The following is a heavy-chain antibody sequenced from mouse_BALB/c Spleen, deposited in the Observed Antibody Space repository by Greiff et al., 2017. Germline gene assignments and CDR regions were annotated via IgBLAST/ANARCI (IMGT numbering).Heavy chain of an antibody. J-gene: IGHJ4*01. D-gene: IGHD2-2*01. V-gene: IGHV2-2*01. CDR1: GFSLTSYG. CDR2: IWSGGST. Sequence: VKLVESGPGLVQPSQSLSITCTVSGFSLTSYGVHWVRQSPGKGLEWLGVIWSGGSTDYNAAFISRLSISKDNSKSQVFFKMNSLQADDTAIYYCARKEGYGRGDAMDYWGQGTSVTVSS. CDR3: ARKEGYGRGDAMDY.